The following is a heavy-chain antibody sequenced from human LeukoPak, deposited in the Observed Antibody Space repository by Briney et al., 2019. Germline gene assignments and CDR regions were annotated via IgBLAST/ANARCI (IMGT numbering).Heavy chain of an antibody. J-gene: IGHJ4*02. V-gene: IGHV5-51*01. CDR1: GYSFTTYW. D-gene: IGHD6-6*01. CDR3: ARPAIAARGKGYFDY. Sequence: GESLKISCKGSGYSFTTYWIGWVRQMPGKGLEWMGIIYPGDSATRYSPSFQGQVTLSAAKSISTAYLQWSSLKASDAAMYYCARPAIAARGKGYFDYWGQGTLVTVSS. CDR2: IYPGDSAT.